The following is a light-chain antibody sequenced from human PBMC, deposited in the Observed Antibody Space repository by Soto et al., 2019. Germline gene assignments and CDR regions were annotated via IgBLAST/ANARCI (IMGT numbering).Light chain of an antibody. CDR1: QSGGNN. Sequence: EIVMTQSPATLSVSPGEITTLSCRASQSGGNNLAGYQQKPGQAPRLLIYGAYTRATGIPARFSGSGSGTDFTLTISSLQSEDFAVYYCQHYNYWPPKTFGQGTKVEMK. CDR3: QHYNYWPPKT. J-gene: IGKJ1*01. CDR2: GAY. V-gene: IGKV3-15*01.